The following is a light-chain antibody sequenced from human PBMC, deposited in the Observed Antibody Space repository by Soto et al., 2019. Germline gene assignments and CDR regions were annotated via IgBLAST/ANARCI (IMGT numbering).Light chain of an antibody. V-gene: IGKV3-11*01. Sequence: EIVLTQSPATLSLSPGERATLSCRANQSIASYVAWYHQRPGQAPRLLIYATSNRATGVPVRFSGSGSGTEFTLTISSLETEDSGVYYCQQRNDWPRNTFGQGTRLETK. CDR2: ATS. CDR1: QSIASY. CDR3: QQRNDWPRNT. J-gene: IGKJ5*01.